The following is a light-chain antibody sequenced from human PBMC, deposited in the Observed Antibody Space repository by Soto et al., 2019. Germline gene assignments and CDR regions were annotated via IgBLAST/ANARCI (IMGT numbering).Light chain of an antibody. CDR3: SSYTSSSTLVV. CDR1: SSDVGGYNY. V-gene: IGLV2-14*01. J-gene: IGLJ2*01. Sequence: QSALPQPASVSGSHGQSITISCTGTSSDVGGYNYVSWYQQHPGKAPKLMIYDVSNRPSGVSNRFSGSKSGNTASLTISGLQAEDEADDYCSSYTSSSTLVVFGGGTKLTVL. CDR2: DVS.